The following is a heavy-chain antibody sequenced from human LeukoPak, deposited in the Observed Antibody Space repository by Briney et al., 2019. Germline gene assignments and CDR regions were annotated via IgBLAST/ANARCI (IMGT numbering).Heavy chain of an antibody. Sequence: GGSLRLSCAASGFTFSNYAMSWVRQAPGKGLEWVSAISGSASSTYHADSVKGRFTISRDNSKNTLYLQMNSLRAEDTAVYYCAKAAQVAGRPNLGGHFDYWGQGTLATVSS. D-gene: IGHD6-6*01. V-gene: IGHV3-23*01. CDR2: ISGSASST. CDR3: AKAAQVAGRPNLGGHFDY. J-gene: IGHJ4*02. CDR1: GFTFSNYA.